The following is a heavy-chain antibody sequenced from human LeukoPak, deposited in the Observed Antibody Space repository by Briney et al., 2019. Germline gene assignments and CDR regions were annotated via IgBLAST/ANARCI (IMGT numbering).Heavy chain of an antibody. CDR2: LNWIGGST. J-gene: IGHJ3*02. Sequence: PGGSLRLSCAASGFTFGDYGMNWLRQVPGKGLEWVSGLNWIGGSTGHADSVKGRFTISRDNAKNSLYLQMNSLRAEDTALYYCARDLGYKDYVSAFDIWGRGTMVTVSS. CDR1: GFTFGDYG. CDR3: ARDLGYKDYVSAFDI. D-gene: IGHD5-24*01. V-gene: IGHV3-20*04.